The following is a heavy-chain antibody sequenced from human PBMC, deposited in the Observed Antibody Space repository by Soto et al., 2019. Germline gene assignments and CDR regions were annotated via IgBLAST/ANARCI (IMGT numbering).Heavy chain of an antibody. CDR1: GDSVSKSAYY. D-gene: IGHD3-16*02. CDR3: AKHSSNPLVKPYWYFDL. J-gene: IGHJ2*01. V-gene: IGHV4-39*01. Sequence: QLQLQEAGPGLVKPSETLSLTCSVSGDSVSKSAYYWGWVRQSPGKGLEWIGSVYYRGNTYFNPSLKRHVSMSVDTSNNPFSLTLTSVTAADTAVYFCAKHSSNPLVKPYWYFDLWGRGTLVTVSS. CDR2: VYYRGNT.